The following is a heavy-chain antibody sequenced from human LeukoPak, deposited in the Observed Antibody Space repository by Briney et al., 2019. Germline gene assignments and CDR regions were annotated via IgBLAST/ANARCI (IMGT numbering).Heavy chain of an antibody. CDR2: IYYSGST. CDR1: GGSISSYY. J-gene: IGHJ5*02. V-gene: IGHV4-59*01. CDR3: ARDKNYYGSVWFDP. Sequence: KTSETLSLTCTVSGGSISSYYWSWIRQPPGKGLEWVGYIYYSGSTNYNPSLKSRVTISVDTSKNQFSLKLSSVTAADTAVYYCARDKNYYGSVWFDPWGQGTLVTVSS. D-gene: IGHD3-10*01.